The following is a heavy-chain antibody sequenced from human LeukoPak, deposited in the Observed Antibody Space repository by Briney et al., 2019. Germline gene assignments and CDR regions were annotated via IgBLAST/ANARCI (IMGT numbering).Heavy chain of an antibody. Sequence: GGSLRLSCAASGFTFSSYAMSWVRQAPGKGLEWVSGISDSGTSTYYVESVKGRFTISRDNSKNTLYLQTNSLRAEDTAVYYCATGSANYYASFDYWGQGTLVTVSS. V-gene: IGHV3-23*01. CDR2: ISDSGTST. CDR3: ATGSANYYASFDY. D-gene: IGHD3-10*01. J-gene: IGHJ4*02. CDR1: GFTFSSYA.